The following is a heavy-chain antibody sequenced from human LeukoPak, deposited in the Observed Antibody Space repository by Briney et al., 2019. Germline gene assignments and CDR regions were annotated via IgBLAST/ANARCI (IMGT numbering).Heavy chain of an antibody. CDR2: IYYSGSN. J-gene: IGHJ4*02. CDR1: GGSISSGGYY. Sequence: SETLSLTCTVSGGSISSGGYYWNWIRQYPGKDLEWIGYIYYSGSNYYNPSLQSRVTISLDTSNNQFPLKLSSVTAADTAVYYCVRCHGSGTTPLNWGQGTLVTVSS. V-gene: IGHV4-31*03. CDR3: VRCHGSGTTPLN. D-gene: IGHD3-10*01.